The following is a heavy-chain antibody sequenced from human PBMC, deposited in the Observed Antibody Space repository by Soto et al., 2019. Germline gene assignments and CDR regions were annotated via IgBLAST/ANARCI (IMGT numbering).Heavy chain of an antibody. J-gene: IGHJ6*04. CDR2: IDNAGTDS. V-gene: IGHV3-74*01. Sequence: EVQLVESGGGLVQPGGSLRLSCAASGFTLSGRSMHWVRQAPGKGLVWVSGIDNAGTDSTYADSVKGRFTSSRDNAKNMLYLQMNSLRVEDTAVYYCARGWFGPHVRGKGTTVTVSS. CDR1: GFTLSGRS. CDR3: ARGWFGPHV. D-gene: IGHD3-10*01.